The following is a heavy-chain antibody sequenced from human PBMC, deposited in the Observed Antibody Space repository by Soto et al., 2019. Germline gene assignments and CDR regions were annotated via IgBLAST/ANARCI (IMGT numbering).Heavy chain of an antibody. CDR1: GYTFTSYC. V-gene: IGHV1-18*01. D-gene: IGHD2-2*01. Sequence: GASGKVSCKASGYTFTSYCISWGRQAPGRRLEWMGWISAYNGNTNYAQKLQGRVTMTTDTSTSTAYMELRSLRSDDTAVYYCAREEHPLGHCSSTSCPVDAFDIWGQGTMVTVSS. CDR2: ISAYNGNT. CDR3: AREEHPLGHCSSTSCPVDAFDI. J-gene: IGHJ3*02.